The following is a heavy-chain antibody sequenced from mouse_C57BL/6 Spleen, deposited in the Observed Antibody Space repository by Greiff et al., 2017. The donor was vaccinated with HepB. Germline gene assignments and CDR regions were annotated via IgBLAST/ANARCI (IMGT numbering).Heavy chain of an antibody. J-gene: IGHJ2*01. CDR1: GYTFTSYW. V-gene: IGHV1-64*01. CDR3: ARENTTVVVPYYFDY. Sequence: VQLQQPGAELVKPGASVKLSCKASGYTFTSYWMHWVKQRPGQGLEWIGMIHPNSGSTNYNEKFKSKATLTVDKSSSTAYMQLSSLTSEDSAVYYCARENTTVVVPYYFDYWGQGTTLTVSS. D-gene: IGHD1-1*01. CDR2: IHPNSGST.